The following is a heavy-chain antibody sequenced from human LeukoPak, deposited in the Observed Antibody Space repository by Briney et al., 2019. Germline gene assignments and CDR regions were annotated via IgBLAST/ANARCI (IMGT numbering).Heavy chain of an antibody. CDR3: ARDTYAPHPYFDY. D-gene: IGHD3-16*01. CDR1: GGTFSSYA. Sequence: SVKVSCKASGGTFSSYAISWVRQAPGQGLEWMGGIIPIFGTANYAQKFQGRVTITTDESTTTAYMDLSSLRSEDTAVYYCARDTYAPHPYFDYWGQGTLVTVSS. V-gene: IGHV1-69*05. CDR2: IIPIFGTA. J-gene: IGHJ4*02.